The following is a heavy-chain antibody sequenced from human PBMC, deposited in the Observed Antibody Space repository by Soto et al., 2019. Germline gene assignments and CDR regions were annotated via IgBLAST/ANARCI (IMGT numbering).Heavy chain of an antibody. J-gene: IGHJ6*02. Sequence: GGSLRLSCAASGFTFSSYAMHWVRQAPGKGLEWVAVISYDGSNKYYADSVKGRFTISRDNSKNTLYLQMNSLRAEDTAVYYCKAARYYYYGMDVWGQGTTVTVSS. CDR3: KAARYYYYGMDV. V-gene: IGHV3-30-3*01. D-gene: IGHD2-15*01. CDR2: ISYDGSNK. CDR1: GFTFSSYA.